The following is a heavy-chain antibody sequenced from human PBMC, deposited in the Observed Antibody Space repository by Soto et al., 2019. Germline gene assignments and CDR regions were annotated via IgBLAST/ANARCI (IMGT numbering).Heavy chain of an antibody. CDR3: ARDLSPGNLLTGYLFLGGGNDI. D-gene: IGHD3-9*01. V-gene: IGHV3-7*01. J-gene: IGHJ4*02. CDR1: GFTFNHYW. CDR2: IKQDGSEE. Sequence: EMQLVESGGGLVQPGGSLRLSCVASGFTFNHYWMSWVRQAPGKGLEWVASIKQDGSEENYVDSVKGRFAISRDNGKNSLYLQMESLRSEDTALYYCARDLSPGNLLTGYLFLGGGNDIWGKGTLVTVSP.